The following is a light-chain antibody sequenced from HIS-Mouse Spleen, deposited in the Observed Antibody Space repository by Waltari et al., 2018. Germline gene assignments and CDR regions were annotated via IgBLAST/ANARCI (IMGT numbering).Light chain of an antibody. CDR2: EDS. V-gene: IGLV3-10*01. J-gene: IGLJ2*01. CDR3: YSTDSSGNHRV. Sequence: SYELTHPPSVSVSPGHTARITCSGDAFPKQYPYWYQQKSGQAPVLVIYEDSKRPSGIPERFSGSSSGTMATLTISGAQVEDEADYYCYSTDSSGNHRVFGGGTKLTVL. CDR1: AFPKQY.